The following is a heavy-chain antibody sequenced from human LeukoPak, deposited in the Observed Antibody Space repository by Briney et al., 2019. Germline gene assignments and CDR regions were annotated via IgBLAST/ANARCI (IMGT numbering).Heavy chain of an antibody. J-gene: IGHJ6*02. Sequence: PGGSLRLSCAASGFTFSSYAMSWVRQAPGKGLEWVSAISGSGGSTYYADSVKGRFTISRDNSKNTLYLQMNSLRAEDTAVYYCARDTLPSKTLDYYGMDVWGQGTTVTVSS. CDR2: ISGSGGST. D-gene: IGHD6-6*01. CDR3: ARDTLPSKTLDYYGMDV. V-gene: IGHV3-23*01. CDR1: GFTFSSYA.